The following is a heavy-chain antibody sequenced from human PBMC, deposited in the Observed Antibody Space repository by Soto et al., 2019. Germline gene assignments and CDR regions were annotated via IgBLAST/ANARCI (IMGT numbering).Heavy chain of an antibody. CDR1: GFTFSSYS. CDR2: ISSSSSYI. CDR3: ARPFESGVLDYLDY. V-gene: IGHV3-21*01. Sequence: EVQLVESGGGLVKPGGSLRLSCAASGFTFSSYSMNWVRQAPGKGLEWVSSISSSSSYIYYADSVKGRFTISRDNAKNALYLQMNSLRAEDTAVYYCARPFESGVLDYLDYWGQGTLVTVSS. D-gene: IGHD1-26*01. J-gene: IGHJ4*02.